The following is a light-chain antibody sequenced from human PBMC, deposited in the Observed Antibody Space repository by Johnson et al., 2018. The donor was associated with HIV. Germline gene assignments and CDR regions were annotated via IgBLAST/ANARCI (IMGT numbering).Light chain of an antibody. J-gene: IGLJ1*01. Sequence: QSVLTQPPSVSAAPGQKVTISCSGSSSNIGSNTVNWYQQLPGTAPKLLIYSNNQRPSGVPDRFSGSKSGTSASLAIRGLHSEDEADYYCAAWDDSLNGHVFGTGTKVTVL. CDR1: SSNIGSNT. CDR3: AAWDDSLNGHV. V-gene: IGLV1-44*01. CDR2: SNN.